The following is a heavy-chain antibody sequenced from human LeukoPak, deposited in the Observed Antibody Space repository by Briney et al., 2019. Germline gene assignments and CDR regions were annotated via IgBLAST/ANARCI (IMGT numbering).Heavy chain of an antibody. Sequence: GGTLRLSCAASGFTFSSYGMHWVRQAPGKGLEWVAVISYDGSNKYYADSVKGRFTISRDNSKNTLYLQMNSLRAEDTPVYYCARGQVMTYWGQGTLVTVSS. D-gene: IGHD2-21*02. CDR2: ISYDGSNK. CDR1: GFTFSSYG. J-gene: IGHJ4*02. CDR3: ARGQVMTY. V-gene: IGHV3-30*19.